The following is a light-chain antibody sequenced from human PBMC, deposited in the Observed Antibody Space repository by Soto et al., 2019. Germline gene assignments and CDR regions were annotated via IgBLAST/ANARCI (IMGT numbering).Light chain of an antibody. J-gene: IGKJ1*01. V-gene: IGKV1-39*01. CDR3: QQSYSAPWT. Sequence: DIPMTQSPSSLSASVGDRVTITCRASQSISRYLHWYQQKPGKVPNLLIYTASSLQSGVPSRFSGSGSGTDFTLTISSLEPEDFATYYCQQSYSAPWTFGQGTKVEIK. CDR1: QSISRY. CDR2: TAS.